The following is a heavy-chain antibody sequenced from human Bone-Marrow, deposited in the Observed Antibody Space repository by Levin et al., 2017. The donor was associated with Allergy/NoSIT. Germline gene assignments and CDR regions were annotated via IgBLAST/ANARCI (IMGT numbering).Heavy chain of an antibody. Sequence: KVSCKGSGYSFTSQWISWVRQMPGKGLEWMGRIDCSDSYTNYSPSFQGHVTISADKSSSTAYLQWSSLKASDTAMYYCARTYFSGSGSYYYFDYWGQGTLVTVSS. CDR2: IDCSDSYT. V-gene: IGHV5-10-1*01. CDR1: GYSFTSQW. J-gene: IGHJ4*02. D-gene: IGHD3-10*01. CDR3: ARTYFSGSGSYYYFDY.